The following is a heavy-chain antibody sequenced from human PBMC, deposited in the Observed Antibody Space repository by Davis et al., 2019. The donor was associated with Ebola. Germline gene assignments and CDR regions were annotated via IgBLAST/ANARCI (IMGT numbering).Heavy chain of an antibody. CDR1: GFTFSNYA. Sequence: PGGSLRLSCAASGFTFSNYAMSWVRQAPGKGLEWVATISSSGDNTYYADSVKGRFTISRDNAKNSLYLQMNSLRAEDTAVYYCAREGTTVTSWGYYYYGMDVWGQGTTATVSS. D-gene: IGHD4-17*01. V-gene: IGHV3-23*01. CDR2: ISSSGDNT. CDR3: AREGTTVTSWGYYYYGMDV. J-gene: IGHJ6*02.